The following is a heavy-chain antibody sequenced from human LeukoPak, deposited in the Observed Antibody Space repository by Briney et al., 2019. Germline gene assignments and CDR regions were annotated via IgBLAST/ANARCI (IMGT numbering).Heavy chain of an antibody. CDR2: IYHSGST. CDR3: ARTYGSGSHDY. V-gene: IGHV4-38-2*02. CDR1: GYSISSGYY. J-gene: IGHJ4*02. Sequence: PSETLSLTCTVSGYSISSGYYWGWIRQPPGKGLEWIGSIYHSGSTYYNPSLKSRVTISVDTSKNQFSLKLGSVTAADTAVYYCARTYGSGSHDYWGQGTLVTVSS. D-gene: IGHD3-10*01.